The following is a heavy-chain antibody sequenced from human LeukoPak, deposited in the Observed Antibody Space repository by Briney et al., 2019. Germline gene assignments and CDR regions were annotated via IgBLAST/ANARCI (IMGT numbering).Heavy chain of an antibody. CDR1: GYSFTSYW. D-gene: IGHD5-24*01. CDR3: ASTNPDGHNVDY. J-gene: IGHJ4*02. V-gene: IGHV5-51*01. Sequence: PGESLQISCKASGYSFTSYWIGWVRQMPGKGLEWMAIIYPGDSNIKYNPSFQAQVTISADKSITTTYLQWSSLEASDTAIYYCASTNPDGHNVDYWGQGTLVTVSS. CDR2: IYPGDSNI.